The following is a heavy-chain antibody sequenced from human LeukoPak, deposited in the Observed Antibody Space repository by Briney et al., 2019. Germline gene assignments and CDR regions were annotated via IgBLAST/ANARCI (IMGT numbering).Heavy chain of an antibody. CDR3: ARGTSYYDFWSGYYTFDY. D-gene: IGHD3-3*01. CDR1: GYTFTSYG. Sequence: GASVKVSCKASGYTFTSYGISWVRHAPGQGLEWMGWISAYNGNTNYAQKLQGRVTMTTDTSTSTAYMELRSLRSDDTAVYYCARGTSYYDFWSGYYTFDYLRQGTLVTVSP. V-gene: IGHV1-18*01. J-gene: IGHJ4*02. CDR2: ISAYNGNT.